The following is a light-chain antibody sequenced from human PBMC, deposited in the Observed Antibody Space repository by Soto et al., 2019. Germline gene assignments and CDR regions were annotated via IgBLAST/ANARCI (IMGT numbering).Light chain of an antibody. CDR1: PGISSY. CDR2: AAS. CDR3: QQYYSYPLT. J-gene: IGKJ4*01. Sequence: AIRMTQSPSSFSASTGDRVTITCRASPGISSYLAWYHQKPGKAPKLLIYAASTLQSGVPSRFSGSGSGTDFTLTISCLQSEDFATYYCQQYYSYPLTYSGGTKVEIK. V-gene: IGKV1-8*01.